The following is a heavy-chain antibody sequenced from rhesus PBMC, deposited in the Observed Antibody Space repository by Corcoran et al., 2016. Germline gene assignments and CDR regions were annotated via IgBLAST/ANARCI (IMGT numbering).Heavy chain of an antibody. CDR2: IYGSGSRT. J-gene: IGHJ4*01. CDR1: GGSISSNY. D-gene: IGHD5-12*01. CDR3: ARRGEVQLQF. Sequence: QVQLQESGPGLVKPLETLSLTCAVSGGSISSNYWSWIRQAPGKGLEWIGYIYGSGSRTTSNPSLKSRVTLSVDTSKNPLSLKLSSVTAADTAVYYCARRGEVQLQFWGQGVLVTVSS. V-gene: IGHV4S11*01.